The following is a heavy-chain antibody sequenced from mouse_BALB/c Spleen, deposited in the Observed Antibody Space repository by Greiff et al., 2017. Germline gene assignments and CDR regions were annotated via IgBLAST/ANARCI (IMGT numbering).Heavy chain of an antibody. V-gene: IGHV1-80*01. CDR2: IYPGDGDT. CDR3: ARAGGNSAWFAY. D-gene: IGHD2-1*01. CDR1: GYAFSSYW. Sequence: VQLQQSGAELVRPGSSVKISCKASGYAFSSYWMNWVKQRPGQGLEWIGQIYPGDGDTNYNGKFKGKATLTADKSSSTAYMQLSSLTSEDSAVYFCARAGGNSAWFAYWGQGTLVTVSA. J-gene: IGHJ3*01.